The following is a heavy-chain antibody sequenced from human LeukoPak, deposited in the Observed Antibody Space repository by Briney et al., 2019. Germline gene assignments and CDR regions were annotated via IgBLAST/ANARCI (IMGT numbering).Heavy chain of an antibody. CDR3: ARRWLGDPYGMDV. CDR1: GFTFSSYW. Sequence: GGSLRLSCAASGFTFSSYWMSWVRQAPGKGLEWVANIKQDGSEKYYVDSVKGRFTISRDNSKDTLYLQINSLRDEDTAVYYCARRWLGDPYGMDVWGQGTTVSVSS. V-gene: IGHV3-7*03. J-gene: IGHJ6*02. D-gene: IGHD3-10*01. CDR2: IKQDGSEK.